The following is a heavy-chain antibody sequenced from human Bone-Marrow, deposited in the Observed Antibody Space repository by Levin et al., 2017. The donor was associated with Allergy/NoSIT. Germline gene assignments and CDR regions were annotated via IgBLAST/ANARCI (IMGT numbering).Heavy chain of an antibody. V-gene: IGHV3-21*01. J-gene: IGHJ6*02. CDR2: ISGSGDYI. Sequence: ASVKVSCAASGFTFSSFHIHWVRQAPGKGLEWVASISGSGDYIYYADSVKGRFTISRDNAKNSVHLQMDSLRAEDTAVYYCARLGMTSGVFLAEYYNGFDVWGQGTTVTVSS. CDR3: ARLGMTSGVFLAEYYNGFDV. D-gene: IGHD3-10*01. CDR1: GFTFSSFH.